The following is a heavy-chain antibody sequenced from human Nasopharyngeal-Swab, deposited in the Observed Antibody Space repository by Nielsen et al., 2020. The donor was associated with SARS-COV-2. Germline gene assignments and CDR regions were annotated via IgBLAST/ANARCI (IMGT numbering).Heavy chain of an antibody. D-gene: IGHD4/OR15-4a*01. V-gene: IGHV3-9*03. Sequence: SLKISCAAPGFTFDDYAMHWARQAPGKGLEWVSGISWNSGSIGYADSVKGRFTISRDNAKNSLYLQMNSLRAEDMALYYCAKGAKYYYGMDVWGQGTTVTVSS. CDR1: GFTFDDYA. J-gene: IGHJ6*02. CDR2: ISWNSGSI. CDR3: AKGAKYYYGMDV.